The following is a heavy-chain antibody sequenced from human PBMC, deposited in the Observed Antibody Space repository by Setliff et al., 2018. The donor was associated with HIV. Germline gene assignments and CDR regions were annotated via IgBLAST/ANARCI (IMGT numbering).Heavy chain of an antibody. D-gene: IGHD3-22*01. CDR3: AKGLSSGYYYGLDS. J-gene: IGHJ4*02. CDR2: INLNSDII. CDR1: GLILRNFW. Sequence: LSLSCAASGLILRNFWIDWVRQAPGKGLEWVSGINLNSDIIGYADSVKGRFTISRDHAKNSLYLQMNSLRAEDMALYYCAKGLSSGYYYGLDSWGQGTLVTVSS. V-gene: IGHV3-9*03.